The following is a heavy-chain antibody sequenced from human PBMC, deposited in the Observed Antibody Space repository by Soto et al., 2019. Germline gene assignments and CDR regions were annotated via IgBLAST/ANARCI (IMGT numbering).Heavy chain of an antibody. J-gene: IGHJ6*02. CDR3: ARLPHSSSWYSYYYGMDV. CDR2: IDPSDSYT. Sequence: PGESLKISCKGSGYSFTTYWISWVRQMPGKGLEWMGRIDPSDSYTNYSPSLQGHVTISADKSISTAYLQWSSLKASDTAMYYCARLPHSSSWYSYYYGMDVWGQGTTVTVSS. V-gene: IGHV5-10-1*01. D-gene: IGHD6-13*01. CDR1: GYSFTTYW.